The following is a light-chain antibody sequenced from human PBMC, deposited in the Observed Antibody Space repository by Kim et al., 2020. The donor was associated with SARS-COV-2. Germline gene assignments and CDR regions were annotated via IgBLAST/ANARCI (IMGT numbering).Light chain of an antibody. CDR2: AAS. V-gene: IGKV3-15*01. CDR1: QSVNKN. J-gene: IGKJ4*02. Sequence: EIVMTQSPVTLSVSPGERATLSCRASQSVNKNLAWYQQKPGQAPRLLIYAASTRATGIPASFSGSGSGTEFTLTISSLQSEDFAVYYCQQYNNWPLTFGGGTKVDIK. CDR3: QQYNNWPLT.